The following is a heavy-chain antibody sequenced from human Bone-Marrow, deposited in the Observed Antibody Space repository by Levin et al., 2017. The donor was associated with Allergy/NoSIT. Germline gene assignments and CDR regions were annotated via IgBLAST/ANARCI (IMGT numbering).Heavy chain of an antibody. Sequence: PSETLSLTCTVSGGSINNYYWSWLRQPPGKPLQWIAYIYYRGDTKYNPSLESRVTISVDKSNNQFSLKLNSVTAADTAVYFCARAKWSGRCSGGRCYGDNWFDPRGQGTLVTVSS. CDR1: GGSINNYY. J-gene: IGHJ5*02. D-gene: IGHD2-15*01. CDR3: ARAKWSGRCSGGRCYGDNWFDP. V-gene: IGHV4-59*01. CDR2: IYYRGDT.